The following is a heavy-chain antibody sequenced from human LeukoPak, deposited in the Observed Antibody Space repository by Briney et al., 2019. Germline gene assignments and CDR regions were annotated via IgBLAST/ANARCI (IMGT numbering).Heavy chain of an antibody. CDR1: GYTFTSYG. D-gene: IGHD3-22*01. J-gene: IGHJ1*01. Sequence: ASVKVSCKASGYTFTSYGISWVRQAPGQGLEWMGWISAYNGNTNYAQKLQGRVTMTTDTSTSTAYMELRSLRSDDTAVYYCARDTDSSGYYYQYFQHWGQGTLVTVSS. V-gene: IGHV1-18*01. CDR2: ISAYNGNT. CDR3: ARDTDSSGYYYQYFQH.